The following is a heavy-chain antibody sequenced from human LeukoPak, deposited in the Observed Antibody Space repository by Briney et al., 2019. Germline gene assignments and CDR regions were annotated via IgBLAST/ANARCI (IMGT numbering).Heavy chain of an antibody. CDR3: ARDGDFWSGIDY. D-gene: IGHD3-3*01. V-gene: IGHV4-4*07. CDR2: IYTSGST. J-gene: IGHJ4*02. Sequence: SETLSLTCTVSGGSVSSYYWSWIRQPAGKGLEWIGRIYTSGSTDYNPSLKSRVTMSVDTSKKQFSLKLSSVTAADTAVYYCARDGDFWSGIDYWGQGTLVTVSS. CDR1: GGSVSSYY.